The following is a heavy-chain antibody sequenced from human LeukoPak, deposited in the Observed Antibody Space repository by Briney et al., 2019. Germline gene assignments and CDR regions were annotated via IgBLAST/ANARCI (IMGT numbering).Heavy chain of an antibody. D-gene: IGHD3-22*01. CDR2: IYYSGST. CDR3: ARTDISGYYHTYFQH. CDR1: GGSISSGDYY. V-gene: IGHV4-30-4*01. J-gene: IGHJ1*01. Sequence: PSQTLSLTCTVSGGSISSGDYYWSWIRQPPGKGLEWIGYIYYSGSTYYNPSLKSRVTISVDTSKNQFSLKLSSVTAADTAVYYCARTDISGYYHTYFQHWGQGTLVTVSS.